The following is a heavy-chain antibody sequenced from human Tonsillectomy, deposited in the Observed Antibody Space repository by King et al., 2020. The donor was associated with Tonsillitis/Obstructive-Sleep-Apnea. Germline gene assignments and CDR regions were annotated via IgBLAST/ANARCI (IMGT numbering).Heavy chain of an antibody. D-gene: IGHD3-16*01. CDR3: ARGGLRGASHYYYGMDV. J-gene: IGHJ6*02. Sequence: VQLVESGGGAVQPGRSLKLSCVGSGFTFSNYAMHWVRQAPGKGLQWVAVRSSDGSATYYADSVKGRFTISRDNSKNTLFLHMNSLRTEDTAVYFCARGGLRGASHYYYGMDVWGQGTTVTVSS. V-gene: IGHV3-30*04. CDR1: GFTFSNYA. CDR2: RSSDGSAT.